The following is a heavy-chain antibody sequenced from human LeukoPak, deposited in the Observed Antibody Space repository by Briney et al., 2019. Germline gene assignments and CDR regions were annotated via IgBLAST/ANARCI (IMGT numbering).Heavy chain of an antibody. CDR2: ISSSSSTI. D-gene: IGHD2-15*01. CDR3: ARARASGRSGFDY. CDR1: GLTVSSYS. V-gene: IGHV3-48*02. Sequence: GGSLRLSCAASGLTVSSYSMNWVRQAPGKGLEWVSYISSSSSTIYYADSVKGRFTISRDNAKNSLYLQMNSLRDEDTAVYYCARARASGRSGFDYWGQGTLVAVSS. J-gene: IGHJ4*02.